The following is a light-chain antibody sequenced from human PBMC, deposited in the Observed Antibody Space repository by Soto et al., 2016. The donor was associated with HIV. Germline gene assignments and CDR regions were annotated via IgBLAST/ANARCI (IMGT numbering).Light chain of an antibody. Sequence: DIQMTQSPSTLSASVGDRVSITCRASQSISNWLAWYQQKPGKAPKLLIYKASSLESGVPSRFSGSGSGTEFTLTISSLQPDDFATYYCQYYNSYLYTFGQGTKLEIK. V-gene: IGKV1-5*03. CDR3: QYYNSYLYT. J-gene: IGKJ2*01. CDR1: QSISNW. CDR2: KAS.